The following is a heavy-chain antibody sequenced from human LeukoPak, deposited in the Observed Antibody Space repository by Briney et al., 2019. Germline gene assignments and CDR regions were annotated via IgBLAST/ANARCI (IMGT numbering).Heavy chain of an antibody. Sequence: PGGSLRLSCAASGFTFSSYWMHWVRQAPGKGLVWVSRINSDGSSTGYADSVKGRFTISRDNAKNSLYLQMNSLRAEDTAVYYCAREDCSSTSCYDPSVSDYWGQGTLVTVSS. D-gene: IGHD2-2*01. V-gene: IGHV3-74*01. CDR3: AREDCSSTSCYDPSVSDY. CDR2: INSDGSST. J-gene: IGHJ4*02. CDR1: GFTFSSYW.